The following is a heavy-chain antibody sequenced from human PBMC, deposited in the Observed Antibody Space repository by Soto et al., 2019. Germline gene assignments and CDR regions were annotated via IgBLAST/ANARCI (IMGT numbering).Heavy chain of an antibody. D-gene: IGHD2-15*01. CDR2: ISYDGSNK. J-gene: IGHJ6*02. Sequence: CVRLCCAEAGCVVSGGRLHCDRQAPGKGLEWVAVISYDGSNKYYADSVKGRFTISRDNSKNTLYLQMNSLRAEDTAVYYCARSVDILYYYYGMDVWGQGTTVTVSS. V-gene: IGHV3-30*19. CDR3: ARSVDILYYYYGMDV. CDR1: GCVVSGGR.